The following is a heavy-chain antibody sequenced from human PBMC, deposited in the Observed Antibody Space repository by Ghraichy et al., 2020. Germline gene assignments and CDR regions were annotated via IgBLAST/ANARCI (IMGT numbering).Heavy chain of an antibody. D-gene: IGHD6-25*01. CDR3: ARGLSGSAITPLQH. V-gene: IGHV3-74*01. Sequence: GGSLRLSCAASGFMFSSYWMHWVRQVPGKGLVWVSRINGYGSSTDYADSVKGRFTISRDDAKDTLFLQMNSLRAEDTAMYYCARGLSGSAITPLQHWGQGTLVTVSS. CDR1: GFMFSSYW. CDR2: INGYGSST. J-gene: IGHJ1*01.